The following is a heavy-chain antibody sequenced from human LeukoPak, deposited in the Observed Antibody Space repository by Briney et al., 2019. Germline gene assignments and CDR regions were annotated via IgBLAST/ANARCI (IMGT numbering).Heavy chain of an antibody. CDR2: IRYDESNK. V-gene: IGHV3-30*02. CDR1: GFTFSSYG. Sequence: QPGGSLRLSCAASGFTFSSYGMHWVRQAPGKGLEWVAFIRYDESNKYYADSVKGRFTISRDNSKNTLYLQMNSLRAEDTAVYYCARDLFSRGYYDSSGYPSNYYYYYYMGVWGKGTTVTVSS. D-gene: IGHD3-22*01. CDR3: ARDLFSRGYYDSSGYPSNYYYYYYMGV. J-gene: IGHJ6*03.